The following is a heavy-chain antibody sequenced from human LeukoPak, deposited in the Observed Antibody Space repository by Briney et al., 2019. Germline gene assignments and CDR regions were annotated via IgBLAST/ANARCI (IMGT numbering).Heavy chain of an antibody. CDR3: ARDSYGRPVQN. CDR1: GYSISSGYY. J-gene: IGHJ1*01. CDR2: IYHSGST. Sequence: PSETLSLTCTVSGYSISSGYYWGWIRQPPGKGLEWIGSIYHSGSTYYNPSLKSRVTISVDTSKNQFSLKLSSVTAADTAVYYCARDSYGRPVQNWGQGTLVIASS. V-gene: IGHV4-38-2*02. D-gene: IGHD3-16*01.